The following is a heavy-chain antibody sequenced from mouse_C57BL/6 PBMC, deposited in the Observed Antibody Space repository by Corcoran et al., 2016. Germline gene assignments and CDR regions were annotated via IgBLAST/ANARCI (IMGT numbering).Heavy chain of an antibody. Sequence: QVTLTESGPGILQSSQTLSLTCSFSGFSLSTSGMGVSWIRQPSGKGLEWLAHIYWDDDKRYNPSLKSRLTISKDTSRNQVFLKINSVDTADTATYYCARSYYGSKALAYWGQGTLVTVSA. CDR2: IYWDDDK. D-gene: IGHD1-1*01. V-gene: IGHV8-12*01. CDR3: ARSYYGSKALAY. J-gene: IGHJ3*01. CDR1: GFSLSTSGMG.